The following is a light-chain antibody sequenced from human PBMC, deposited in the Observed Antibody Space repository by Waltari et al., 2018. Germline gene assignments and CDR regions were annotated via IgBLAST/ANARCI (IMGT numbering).Light chain of an antibody. CDR3: SSYTSSSTWV. CDR1: SSDVGGYNY. V-gene: IGLV2-14*01. J-gene: IGLJ3*02. CDR2: EVS. Sequence: QSALTQPASVSGSPGQSITISCTGTSSDVGGYNYASWYQQHPGKPPKLMIYEVSNRPSGVSNRFSGSKSGNTASLTISGLQAEDEADYYCSSYTSSSTWVFGGGTKLTVL.